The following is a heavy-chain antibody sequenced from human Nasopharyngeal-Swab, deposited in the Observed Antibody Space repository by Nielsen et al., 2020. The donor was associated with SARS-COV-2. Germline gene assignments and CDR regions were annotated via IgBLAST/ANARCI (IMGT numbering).Heavy chain of an antibody. V-gene: IGHV1-69*10. D-gene: IGHD6-19*01. J-gene: IGHJ5*02. CDR2: IIPILGIA. CDR1: GYTFTSYA. CDR3: ARERAYSSGLNWFDP. Sequence: SVKVSCKASGYTFTSYAISWVRQAPGQGLEWMGGIIPILGIANYAQKFQGRVTITADKSTSTAYMELSSLRSEDTAVYYCARERAYSSGLNWFDPWGQGTLVTVSS.